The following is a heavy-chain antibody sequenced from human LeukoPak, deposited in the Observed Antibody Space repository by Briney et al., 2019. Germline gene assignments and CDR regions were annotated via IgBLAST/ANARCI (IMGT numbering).Heavy chain of an antibody. CDR2: ISGSGGTT. Sequence: EPGGSLRLSCAVSGITLSNYGMSWVRQAPGKGLEWVAGISGSGGTTNYADSVKGRFTISRDNPKSTLFLHMNSLRAEDTAVYFCAKRGVVIRVILVGFHKEAYYFDSWGQGALVTVSS. CDR1: GITLSNYG. J-gene: IGHJ4*02. D-gene: IGHD3-22*01. CDR3: AKRGVVIRVILVGFHKEAYYFDS. V-gene: IGHV3-23*01.